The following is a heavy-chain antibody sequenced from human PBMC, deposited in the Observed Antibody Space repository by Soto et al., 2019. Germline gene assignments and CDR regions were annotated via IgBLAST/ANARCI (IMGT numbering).Heavy chain of an antibody. CDR1: GYTFTSYG. D-gene: IGHD2-2*01. Sequence: ASVKVSCKASGYTFTSYGISWVRQAPGQGLEWMGWISAYNGNTNYAQNLQGRVTMTTDTSTSTAYMELRSLRSDDTAVYYCARGGGYCSSTSCFYYYYGMDVWGQGTTVTVSS. V-gene: IGHV1-18*01. CDR3: ARGGGYCSSTSCFYYYYGMDV. CDR2: ISAYNGNT. J-gene: IGHJ6*02.